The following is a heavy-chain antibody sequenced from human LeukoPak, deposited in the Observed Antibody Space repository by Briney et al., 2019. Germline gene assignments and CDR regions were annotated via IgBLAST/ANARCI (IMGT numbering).Heavy chain of an antibody. J-gene: IGHJ5*02. CDR2: ISGSGDNT. CDR3: AKAPPGKFDP. D-gene: IGHD3-10*01. V-gene: IGHV3-23*01. Sequence: GGSLRLSCAASGFTFSSYEMNWVRQAPGKGLEWVSAISGSGDNTYYAHSVKGRLTISRDNSKNTLYLQMNSLRAEDTAVYYCAKAPPGKFDPWGQGTLVTVSS. CDR1: GFTFSSYE.